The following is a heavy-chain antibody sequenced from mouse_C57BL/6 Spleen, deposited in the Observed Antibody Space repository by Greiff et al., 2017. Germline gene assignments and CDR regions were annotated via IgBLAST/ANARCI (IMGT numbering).Heavy chain of an antibody. J-gene: IGHJ2*01. Sequence: EVQVVESGPGLVKPSQSLSLTCSVTGYSITSGYYWNWIRQFPGNKLEWMGYISYDGSNNYNPSLKNRISITRDTSKNPFFLKLNSVTTEDTATYYCARDLGWSYYFDYWGQGTTLTVSS. V-gene: IGHV3-6*01. D-gene: IGHD1-1*02. CDR3: ARDLGWSYYFDY. CDR1: GYSITSGYY. CDR2: ISYDGSN.